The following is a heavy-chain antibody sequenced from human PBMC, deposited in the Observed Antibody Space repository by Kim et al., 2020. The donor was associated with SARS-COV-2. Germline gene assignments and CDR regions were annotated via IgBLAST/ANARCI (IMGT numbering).Heavy chain of an antibody. J-gene: IGHJ4*02. Sequence: SETLSLTCTVSGGSVSSGSHFWSWIRQPPGKGLEWIGYIYYSGNTNYNPSLKSRVTMAVDTSKNQFSLKLRSVTTADTAVYYCARAPNDFWSGYPYYFDYWGPGTLVTVSS. CDR1: GGSVSSGSHF. CDR2: IYYSGNT. D-gene: IGHD3-3*01. CDR3: ARAPNDFWSGYPYYFDY. V-gene: IGHV4-61*01.